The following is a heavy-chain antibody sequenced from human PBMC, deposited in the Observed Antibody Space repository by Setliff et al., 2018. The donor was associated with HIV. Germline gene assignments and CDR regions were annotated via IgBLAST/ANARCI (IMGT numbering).Heavy chain of an antibody. CDR2: MFYTGSA. V-gene: IGHV4-39*01. J-gene: IGHJ4*02. D-gene: IGHD6-19*01. Sequence: SETLSLTCTVSGDSISSSSYYWGWVRQPPGKGLEWIGTMFYTGSAYYTPSLKSRVTMSVDTSKNQFSLRLSSVTAADTAIYYCARQFRYPGIAVAGIDYWGQGTLVTVSS. CDR3: ARQFRYPGIAVAGIDY. CDR1: GDSISSSSYY.